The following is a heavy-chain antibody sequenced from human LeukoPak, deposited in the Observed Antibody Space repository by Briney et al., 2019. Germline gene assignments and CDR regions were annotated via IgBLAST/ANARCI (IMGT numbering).Heavy chain of an antibody. Sequence: GGSLRLSCAASGFTFSSYWMLWVRQAPGKGLVWVSRTNSDGSSTSYADSVKGRFTISRDNAKNTLYLQMNSLRAEDTAVYYCARAGYSYGCPDYWGQGTLVTVSS. D-gene: IGHD5-18*01. CDR1: GFTFSSYW. CDR2: TNSDGSST. CDR3: ARAGYSYGCPDY. V-gene: IGHV3-74*01. J-gene: IGHJ4*02.